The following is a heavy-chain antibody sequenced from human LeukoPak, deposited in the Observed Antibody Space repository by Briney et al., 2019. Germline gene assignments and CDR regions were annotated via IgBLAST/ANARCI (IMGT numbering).Heavy chain of an antibody. CDR2: ISAYNGNT. CDR3: ARIMSRVEKGLFDY. Sequence: ASVKVSCKASGYSFTSYGMSWVRQAPGQGLEWMGWISAYNGNTNYAQKLQGRVTITTDTSTSTAYMELRSLRSDDTAVYYCARIMSRVEKGLFDYWGQGTLVTVSS. J-gene: IGHJ4*02. D-gene: IGHD2-8*01. CDR1: GYSFTSYG. V-gene: IGHV1-18*01.